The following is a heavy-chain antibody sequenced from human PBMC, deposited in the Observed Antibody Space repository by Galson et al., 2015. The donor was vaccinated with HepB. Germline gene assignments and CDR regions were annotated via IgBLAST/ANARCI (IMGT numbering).Heavy chain of an antibody. CDR3: AARKTYSDSWYLAPPAGESLHYFDY. J-gene: IGHJ4*02. Sequence: SVKVSCKVSGYTLTELSMHWVRQAPGKGLEWMGGLDPEDGETIYAERFQGRVTLTEDTSTATAYMEVSSLRSEDTAMYYCAARKTYSDSWYLAPPAGESLHYFDYWGQGTLVTVSS. V-gene: IGHV1-24*01. CDR1: GYTLTELS. D-gene: IGHD6-13*01. CDR2: LDPEDGET.